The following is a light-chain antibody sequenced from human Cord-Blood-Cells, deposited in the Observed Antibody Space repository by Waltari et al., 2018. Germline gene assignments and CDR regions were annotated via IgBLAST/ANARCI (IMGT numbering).Light chain of an antibody. Sequence: QSALTQPASVSGSPGQSITISCTGTSSDVGSNNLVPWYQQHPGKAPKLMIYEGSKRPSGVSNRCSGSKSGNTASLTISGLQAEDEADYYCCSYAGSSTYVFGTGTKVTVL. V-gene: IGLV2-23*01. CDR3: CSYAGSSTYV. CDR2: EGS. J-gene: IGLJ1*01. CDR1: SSDVGSNNL.